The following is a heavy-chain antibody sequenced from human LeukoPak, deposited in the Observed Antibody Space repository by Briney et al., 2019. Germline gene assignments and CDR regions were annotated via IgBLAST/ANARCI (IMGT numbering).Heavy chain of an antibody. D-gene: IGHD3-10*01. Sequence: PGGSLRLSCAASGFTFSSYWMSWVRQAPGKGLEWVSSISSSSSYIYYADSVKGRFTISRDNAKNSLYVQMNSLRAEDTAVYYCAKGGGSMVQGVNPFDYWGQGTLVTVSS. CDR1: GFTFSSYW. CDR2: ISSSSSYI. J-gene: IGHJ4*02. CDR3: AKGGGSMVQGVNPFDY. V-gene: IGHV3-21*01.